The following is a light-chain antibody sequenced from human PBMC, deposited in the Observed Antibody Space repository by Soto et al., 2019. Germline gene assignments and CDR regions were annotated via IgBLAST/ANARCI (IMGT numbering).Light chain of an antibody. CDR3: SSYAGSNNVV. CDR2: EVS. Sequence: QSALTQPPSASGSPGQSVTIPCTGTSSDVGGYNSVSWYQQHPGKVPKLMIYEVSKRPSGVPDRFSGSKSGNTASLTVSGLQAEDAADYYCSSYAGSNNVVFGGGTKLTV. V-gene: IGLV2-8*01. J-gene: IGLJ2*01. CDR1: SSDVGGYNS.